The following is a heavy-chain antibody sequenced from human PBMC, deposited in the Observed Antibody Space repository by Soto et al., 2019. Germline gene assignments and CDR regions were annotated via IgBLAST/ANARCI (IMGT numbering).Heavy chain of an antibody. CDR2: INHSGST. Sequence: SETLSLTCAVYGGSFSGYYWSWIRQPPGKGLEWIGEINHSGSTNYNPSLKSRVTISVDTSKNQFSLKLSSVTAADTAVYYCARAAAGDCSSTSCYIDYWGQGTLVTVS. CDR1: GGSFSGYY. J-gene: IGHJ4*02. CDR3: ARAAAGDCSSTSCYIDY. D-gene: IGHD2-2*02. V-gene: IGHV4-34*01.